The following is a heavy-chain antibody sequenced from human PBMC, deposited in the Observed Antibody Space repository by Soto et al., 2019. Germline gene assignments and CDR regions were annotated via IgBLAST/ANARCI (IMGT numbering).Heavy chain of an antibody. D-gene: IGHD1-7*01. J-gene: IGHJ4*02. V-gene: IGHV4-34*01. CDR2: INHSGST. CDR1: GGPFNGYK. Sequence: XETLSLTCAVHGGPFNGYKWTWIRQPPGKGLEWIGDINHSGSTNSNPSLESRLTISVDTSKNQFSLNLSSVTAADTAVYYCARGLDLWASSIDYWGQGTLVTVSS. CDR3: ARGLDLWASSIDY.